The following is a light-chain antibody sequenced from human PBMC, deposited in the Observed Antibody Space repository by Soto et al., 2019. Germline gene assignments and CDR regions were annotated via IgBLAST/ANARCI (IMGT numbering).Light chain of an antibody. J-gene: IGKJ4*01. CDR3: MQAIKTPLT. CDR1: QSLLHSNGYNY. V-gene: IGKV2-28*01. CDR2: LGS. Sequence: DIVMTQSPLSLPVTPGEPASISCRSSQSLLHSNGYNYFDWYLQKPGQSTQVLIYLGSNRASGVPDRFSGSGSGTDFTLKISRVEAEDVGVYYCMQAIKTPLTFGGGAKVEIK.